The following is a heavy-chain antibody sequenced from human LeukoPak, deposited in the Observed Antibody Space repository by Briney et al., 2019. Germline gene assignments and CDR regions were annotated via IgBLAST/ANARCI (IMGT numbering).Heavy chain of an antibody. D-gene: IGHD5-24*01. CDR1: VGSISSYY. V-gene: IGHV4-59*01. J-gene: IGHJ3*02. CDR2: IYYSGST. Sequence: SETLSLTCTVSVGSISSYYWSWIRQPPGKGLEWIGYIYYSGSTNYNPSLKSRVTISVETSKNHFSLKMSSVTAADTAVYYCARAPTRDGAFDIWGQGTMVTVSS. CDR3: ARAPTRDGAFDI.